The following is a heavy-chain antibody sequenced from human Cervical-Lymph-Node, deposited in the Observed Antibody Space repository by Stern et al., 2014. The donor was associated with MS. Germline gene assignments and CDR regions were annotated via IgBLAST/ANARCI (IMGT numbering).Heavy chain of an antibody. CDR2: IIPIFGTK. CDR1: RGNFDSFV. CDR3: ARRLGYSSGWYALES. D-gene: IGHD6-19*01. V-gene: IGHV1-69*01. Sequence: QVQLVQSGAELKRPGSSVKVSCRASRGNFDSFVIIWVRQAPGQGLEWMGGIIPIFGTKHYAQKFQGRVTFTVDESTTTAFMELSSLGSEDTAVYYCARRLGYSSGWYALESWGQGTRVTVSS. J-gene: IGHJ3*01.